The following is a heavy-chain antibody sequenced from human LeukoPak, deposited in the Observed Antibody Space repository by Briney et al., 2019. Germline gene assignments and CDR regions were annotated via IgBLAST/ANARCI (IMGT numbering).Heavy chain of an antibody. D-gene: IGHD3-9*01. CDR3: ARGGTKRYFDWLTGYYYMDV. Sequence: SETLSLTCAVSGGSISSSSYYWGWIRQPPGKGLEWIGSIYYSGSTYYNPSLKSRVTISVDTSKNQFSLKLSSVTAADTAVYYCARGGTKRYFDWLTGYYYMDVWGKGTTVTISS. V-gene: IGHV4-39*01. CDR1: GGSISSSSYY. J-gene: IGHJ6*03. CDR2: IYYSGST.